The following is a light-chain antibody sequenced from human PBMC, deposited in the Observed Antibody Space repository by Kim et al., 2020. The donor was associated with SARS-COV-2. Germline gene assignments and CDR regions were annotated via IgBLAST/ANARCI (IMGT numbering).Light chain of an antibody. CDR2: SNN. CDR3: AAWDDSLNGLYV. J-gene: IGLJ1*01. Sequence: QRGTISCSGTRSNIGSNTVNWYQQLPGTAPKLLIYSNNQRPSGVPDRFSGSKSGTSASLAISGLQSEDEADYYCAAWDDSLNGLYVFGTGTKVTVL. V-gene: IGLV1-44*01. CDR1: RSNIGSNT.